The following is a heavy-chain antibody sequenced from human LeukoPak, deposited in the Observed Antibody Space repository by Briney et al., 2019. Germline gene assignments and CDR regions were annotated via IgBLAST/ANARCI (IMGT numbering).Heavy chain of an antibody. J-gene: IGHJ3*02. CDR2: ISSSSSYI. D-gene: IGHD6-13*01. CDR1: GFIFSSYS. V-gene: IGHV3-21*01. CDR3: AAGYSSSWAAFDI. Sequence: GGSLRLSCAASGFIFSSYSMSWVRQAPGKGLEWVSSISSSSSYIYYADSVKGRFTISRDSAKNSLYLQMNSLRAEDTAVYYCAAGYSSSWAAFDIWGQGTMVTVSS.